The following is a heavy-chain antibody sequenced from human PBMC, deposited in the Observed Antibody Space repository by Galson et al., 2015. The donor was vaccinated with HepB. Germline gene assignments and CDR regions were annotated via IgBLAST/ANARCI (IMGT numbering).Heavy chain of an antibody. CDR1: GFTFSSYW. CDR2: INSDGSST. CDR3: ARGENYDFWSGYSWGV. Sequence: SLRLSCAASGFTFSSYWMHWVRQAPGKGLVWVSRINSDGSSTSYADSVKGRFTISRDNAKNTLYLQMNSLRAEDTAVYYCARGENYDFWSGYSWGVWGQGTTVTVSS. D-gene: IGHD3-3*01. J-gene: IGHJ6*02. V-gene: IGHV3-74*01.